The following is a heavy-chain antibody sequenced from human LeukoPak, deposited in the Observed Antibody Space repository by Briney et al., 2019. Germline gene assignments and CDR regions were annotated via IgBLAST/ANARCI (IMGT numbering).Heavy chain of an antibody. Sequence: SETLSLTCTVSGGSISSYYWSWIRQPAGKGLEWIGRIYTSGSTNYNPSLKSRVTISVDTSKNQFSLKLSSVTAADTAVYYCAGAQTVAGKAYSIDYWGQGTLVTVSS. J-gene: IGHJ4*02. CDR3: AGAQTVAGKAYSIDY. V-gene: IGHV4-4*07. CDR1: GGSISSYY. D-gene: IGHD6-19*01. CDR2: IYTSGST.